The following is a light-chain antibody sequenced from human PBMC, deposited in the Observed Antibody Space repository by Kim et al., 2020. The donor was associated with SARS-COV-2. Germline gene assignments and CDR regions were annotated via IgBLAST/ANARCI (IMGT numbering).Light chain of an antibody. J-gene: IGKJ1*01. Sequence: SAGERATLSCRASQSRGNNFLAWYQQKPGQPPSLLIYDSSTRAAGIPDRFSGSGSATDFTLTIDRLEPDDSAVYYCQQYGRSPTFGRGTKVEIK. CDR2: DSS. V-gene: IGKV3-20*01. CDR3: QQYGRSPT. CDR1: QSRGNNF.